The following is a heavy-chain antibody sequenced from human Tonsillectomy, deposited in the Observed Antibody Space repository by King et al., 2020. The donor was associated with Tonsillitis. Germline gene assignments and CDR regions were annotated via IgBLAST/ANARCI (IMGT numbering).Heavy chain of an antibody. CDR2: ITSSSNYI. CDR3: ARVWVVRGVGAYDI. J-gene: IGHJ3*02. Sequence: VQLVESGGGLVKPGGSLRLSCAASGFTFSSYSLHWVRQAPGKGLEWVSSITSSSNYIYYAESMEGRCNISRDNAKNSLYMQMNSLRAEDTAMYYCARVWVVRGVGAYDIWGQGTMVTVSS. V-gene: IGHV3-21*01. D-gene: IGHD3-10*01. CDR1: GFTFSSYS.